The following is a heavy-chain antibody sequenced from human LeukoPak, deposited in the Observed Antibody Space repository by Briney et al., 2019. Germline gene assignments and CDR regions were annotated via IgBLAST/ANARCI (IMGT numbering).Heavy chain of an antibody. J-gene: IGHJ4*02. CDR3: AKDSYFDWLLTNYFDY. V-gene: IGHV3-23*01. CDR2: ISGSGGST. D-gene: IGHD3-9*01. CDR1: GFTFSSYG. Sequence: CAASGFTFSSYGMSWVRQAPGKGLEWVSAISGSGGSTYYADSVKGRFTISRDNSKNTLYLQMNSLRAEYTAVYYCAKDSYFDWLLTNYFDYWGQGTLVTVSS.